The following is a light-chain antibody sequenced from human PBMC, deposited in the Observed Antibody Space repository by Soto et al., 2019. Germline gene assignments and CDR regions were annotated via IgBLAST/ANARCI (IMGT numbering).Light chain of an antibody. J-gene: IGLJ3*02. V-gene: IGLV1-44*01. Sequence: QSVLTQPPSASGTPGQRVTISCSGSSSNIGSNTVNWYQQHPGTAPQLLIYSNNQRPSGVPDRFSGSKSGTSASLATSGLQSEDEADYYCASWDDSLNAWVFGGGTKVTVL. CDR3: ASWDDSLNAWV. CDR2: SNN. CDR1: SSNIGSNT.